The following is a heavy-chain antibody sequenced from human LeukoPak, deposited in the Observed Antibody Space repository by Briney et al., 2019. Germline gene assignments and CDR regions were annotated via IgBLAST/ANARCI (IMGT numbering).Heavy chain of an antibody. CDR2: IYYSGST. J-gene: IGHJ5*02. V-gene: IGHV4-59*01. D-gene: IGHD3-10*01. CDR1: VGSLSTYY. Sequence: PSETLSLTCTFSVGSLSTYYWSWIRQPPGKGLEWIGYIYYSGSTNYNPSLKSRVTISVDTSKNQFSLKVSSVTAADTAVYYCARGSGSYYILNWFDPWGQGSLVTVSS. CDR3: ARGSGSYYILNWFDP.